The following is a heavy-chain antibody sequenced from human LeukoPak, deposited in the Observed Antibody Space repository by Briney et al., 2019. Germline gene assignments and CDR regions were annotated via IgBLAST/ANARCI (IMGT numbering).Heavy chain of an antibody. CDR3: ARDGSSGFDY. J-gene: IGHJ4*02. D-gene: IGHD3-10*01. CDR2: ISSSSSYI. V-gene: IGHV3-21*01. CDR1: GFTLSNYW. Sequence: PGGSLRLSCTASGFTLSNYWMTWVRQAPGKGLEWVSSISSSSSYIYYADSVKGRFTISRDNAKNSLYLQMNSLRAEDTAVYYCARDGSSGFDYWGQGTLVTVSS.